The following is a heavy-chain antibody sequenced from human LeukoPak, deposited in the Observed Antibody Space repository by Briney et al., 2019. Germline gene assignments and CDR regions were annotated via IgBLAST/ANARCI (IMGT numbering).Heavy chain of an antibody. J-gene: IGHJ4*02. CDR2: IKQDGSEK. CDR1: GFTFSIYW. CDR3: ARGGGYSYGYYFDY. V-gene: IGHV3-7*03. Sequence: GGSLRLSCAASGFTFSIYWMSRVRQAPGEGLEWVANIKQDGSEKYYVDSVKGRFTISRDNAKNSLYLQMNSLRAEDTAVYYCARGGGYSYGYYFDYWGQGTLVTVSS. D-gene: IGHD5-18*01.